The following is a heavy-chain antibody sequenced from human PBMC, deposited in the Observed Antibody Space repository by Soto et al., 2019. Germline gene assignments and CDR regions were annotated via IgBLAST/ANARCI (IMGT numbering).Heavy chain of an antibody. CDR1: GFTFRGYG. Sequence: AGGALRLSSAASGFTFRGYGMNWVRPAPGKGLGWVSSISSSSSYIYYADSVKGRFTISRDNAKNSLYLQMNSLRAEDTAVYYCARDFFRRRYFDWLPNWFDPWGQGTLVTVSS. CDR2: ISSSSSYI. CDR3: ARDFFRRRYFDWLPNWFDP. D-gene: IGHD3-9*01. J-gene: IGHJ5*02. V-gene: IGHV3-21*01.